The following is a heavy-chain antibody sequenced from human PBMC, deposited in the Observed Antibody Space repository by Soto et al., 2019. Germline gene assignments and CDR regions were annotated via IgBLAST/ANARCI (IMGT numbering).Heavy chain of an antibody. D-gene: IGHD1-1*01. CDR3: AKSVYNWNDGFFDY. Sequence: QVQLVESGGGVVQPGRSLRLSCAASGFTFSSYGMHWVRQAPGKGLEWVAVISYDGSNKYSADSVKGRFTISRDNSKNTLYLQMNRLRAEDTAVYYCAKSVYNWNDGFFDYWGQGTLVTVSS. CDR2: ISYDGSNK. V-gene: IGHV3-30*18. J-gene: IGHJ4*02. CDR1: GFTFSSYG.